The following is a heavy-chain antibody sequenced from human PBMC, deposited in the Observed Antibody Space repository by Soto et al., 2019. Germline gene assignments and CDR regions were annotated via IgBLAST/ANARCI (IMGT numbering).Heavy chain of an antibody. J-gene: IGHJ4*02. CDR2: IWYDGSNK. V-gene: IGHV3-33*01. Sequence: EGYLRLSSASSGFTFSCYFMLWVRQAPGKGLEWVAVIWYDGSNKYYADSVKGRFTISRDNSKNTLYLQMNSLRAEDTAVYYCARWGIAAGDYWGQGT. CDR3: ARWGIAAGDY. D-gene: IGHD6-13*01. CDR1: GFTFSCYF.